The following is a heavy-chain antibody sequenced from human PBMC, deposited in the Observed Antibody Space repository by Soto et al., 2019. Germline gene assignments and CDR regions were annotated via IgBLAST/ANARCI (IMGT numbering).Heavy chain of an antibody. V-gene: IGHV3-30*18. CDR2: ISYDGSNK. CDR1: GFTFTSYG. CDR3: AKVGSWFDY. J-gene: IGHJ4*02. Sequence: QVQLVESGGGVVQPGRSLRLSCAASGFTFTSYGMHWFRQAQGKGLEWVAIISYDGSNKYYADSVKGRFTISRDNSKNTLYLQMNSLRAEDTAVYYCAKVGSWFDYWGQGTLVTVSS. D-gene: IGHD2-15*01.